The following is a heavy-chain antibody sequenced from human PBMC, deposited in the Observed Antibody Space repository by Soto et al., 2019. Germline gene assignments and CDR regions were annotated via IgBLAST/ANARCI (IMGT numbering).Heavy chain of an antibody. V-gene: IGHV3-43*01. CDR3: AKESGQWLVVRSPGSIDY. CDR1: GFTFDDYT. CDR2: ISWDGGST. D-gene: IGHD6-19*01. J-gene: IGHJ4*02. Sequence: PGGSLRLSCAASGFTFDDYTMHWVRQAPGKGLEWVSLISWDGGSTYYADSVKGRFTISRDNSKNSLYLQMNSLRTEDTALYYCAKESGQWLVVRSPGSIDYWGQGTLVTVSS.